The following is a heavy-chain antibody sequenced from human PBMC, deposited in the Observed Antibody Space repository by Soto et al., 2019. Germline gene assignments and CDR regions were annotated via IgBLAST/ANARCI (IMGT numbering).Heavy chain of an antibody. Sequence: GASVKVSCKTSGYTFSNYGITWVRQAPGQPLEWLGWISLYSDGTNYAQKFQGRVSMTTDTSTTTAYMELRSLRSDDTAVYYCARGSRVSSSWPFDPWGQGTLVTVSS. D-gene: IGHD6-13*01. CDR1: GYTFSNYG. J-gene: IGHJ5*02. V-gene: IGHV1-18*01. CDR3: ARGSRVSSSWPFDP. CDR2: ISLYSDGT.